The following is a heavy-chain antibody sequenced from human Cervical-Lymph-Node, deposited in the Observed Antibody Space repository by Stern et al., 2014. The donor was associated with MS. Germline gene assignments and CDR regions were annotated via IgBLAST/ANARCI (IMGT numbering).Heavy chain of an antibody. CDR2: IYHSGST. Sequence: QVQLQESAPGLVKPSGTLSLTCAVSGGSIRSSNWWSWVRQPPGKGLERIGEIYHSGSTNYNPSLKSRVTISVDKSKNQFSLKLSSVTAADTAVYYCATVSGYYYPYYFDYWGQGTLVTVSS. D-gene: IGHD3-22*01. CDR3: ATVSGYYYPYYFDY. J-gene: IGHJ4*02. V-gene: IGHV4-4*02. CDR1: GGSIRSSNW.